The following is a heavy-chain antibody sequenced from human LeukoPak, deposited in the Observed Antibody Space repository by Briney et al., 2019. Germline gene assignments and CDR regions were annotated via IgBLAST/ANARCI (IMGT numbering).Heavy chain of an antibody. CDR1: GFTFSSYA. V-gene: IGHV3-30*01. J-gene: IGHJ5*02. Sequence: PGGSLRLSCAASGFTFSSYAMHWVRQAPGKGLEWVAVISYDGSNKYYADSVKGRFTIFRDNSKNTLYLQMNSLRAEDTAVYYCARDTVPYSNWFDPWGQGTLVTVSS. D-gene: IGHD2-15*01. CDR3: ARDTVPYSNWFDP. CDR2: ISYDGSNK.